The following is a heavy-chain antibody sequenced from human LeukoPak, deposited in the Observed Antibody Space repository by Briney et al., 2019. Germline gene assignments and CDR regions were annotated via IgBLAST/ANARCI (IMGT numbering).Heavy chain of an antibody. CDR3: ARAYYYGSGSTINWLMSFDY. CDR1: GGSISSYY. CDR2: IYYSGST. Sequence: PSETLSLTCTVSGGSISSYYWSWIRQPPGEGLEWIGYIYYSGSTNYNPSLKSRVTISVDTFKNQFSLKLSSVTAADTAVYYCARAYYYGSGSTINWLMSFDYWGQGTLVTVSS. J-gene: IGHJ4*02. D-gene: IGHD3-10*01. V-gene: IGHV4-59*01.